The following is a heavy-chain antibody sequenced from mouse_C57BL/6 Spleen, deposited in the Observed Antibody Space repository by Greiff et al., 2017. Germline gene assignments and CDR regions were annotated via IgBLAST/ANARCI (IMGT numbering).Heavy chain of an antibody. Sequence: LVESGAELMKPGASVKLSCKATGYTFTGYWIEWVKQRPGHGLEWIGEILPGSGSNNYNEKFKGKATFTPDTSSNKVYMQLSCLTTEDSAIYYCASYYCTDSMDYWGQGTSRTVSS. D-gene: IGHD1-1*01. CDR1: GYTFTGYW. CDR2: ILPGSGSN. J-gene: IGHJ4*01. V-gene: IGHV1-9*01. CDR3: ASYYCTDSMDY.